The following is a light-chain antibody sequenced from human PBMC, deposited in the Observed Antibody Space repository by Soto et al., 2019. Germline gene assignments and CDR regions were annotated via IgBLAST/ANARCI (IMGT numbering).Light chain of an antibody. Sequence: QPCLPRPPPGLGPPGQGLATSCSGGGSNIGSNTVNWYQQLPGTAPKVLIYSNNQRPSGVPDRFSGSKSGTSASLAISGLQSEDEADYYCAAWDDGLNGFWVFGTGTKVTVL. CDR3: AAWDDGLNGFWV. CDR2: SNN. CDR1: GSNIGSNT. J-gene: IGLJ1*01. V-gene: IGLV1-44*01.